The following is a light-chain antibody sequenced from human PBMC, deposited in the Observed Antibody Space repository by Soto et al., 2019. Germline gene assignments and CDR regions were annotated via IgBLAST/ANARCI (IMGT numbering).Light chain of an antibody. CDR2: DAS. CDR3: QQSNTYPWT. Sequence: DVQMTQSPSTLSASVGDRVTITCRASQSISSWLAWYQQKPGKAPKLLIYDASSLESGVPSRFSGSGSGTEFTRTISSLQPDDFATYYCQQSNTYPWTLGQGTKVEI. V-gene: IGKV1-5*01. CDR1: QSISSW. J-gene: IGKJ1*01.